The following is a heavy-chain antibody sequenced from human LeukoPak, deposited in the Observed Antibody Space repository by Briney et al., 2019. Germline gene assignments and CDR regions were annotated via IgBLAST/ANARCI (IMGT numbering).Heavy chain of an antibody. CDR3: ARGYSYGSDYYYGMDV. Sequence: EASVKVSCKASGYTFTSYAISWVRQAPGQGLEWMGWISGYNGNTKYAQKVQGRVTMTTDTSTSTAYMELWSLRSDDTAVYYCARGYSYGSDYYYGMDVWGQGTTVTVSS. CDR1: GYTFTSYA. J-gene: IGHJ6*02. D-gene: IGHD5-18*01. CDR2: ISGYNGNT. V-gene: IGHV1-18*01.